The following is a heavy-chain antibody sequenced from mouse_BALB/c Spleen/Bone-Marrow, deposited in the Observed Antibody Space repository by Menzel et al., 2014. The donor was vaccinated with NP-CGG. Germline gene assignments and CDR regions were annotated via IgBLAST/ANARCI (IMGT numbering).Heavy chain of an antibody. CDR3: AREYYGNYAWYFDV. CDR2: IDPANGNT. Sequence: VQLQQSGAELVKPGASVKLSCTASGFNIKDTYMHWVKQRPEQGLEWIGRIDPANGNTKYDTKFQGKATITADTSSNTAYLQLSSLTSEDTAVYYCAREYYGNYAWYFDVWGAGTTVTVSS. CDR1: GFNIKDTY. J-gene: IGHJ1*01. D-gene: IGHD2-1*01. V-gene: IGHV14-3*02.